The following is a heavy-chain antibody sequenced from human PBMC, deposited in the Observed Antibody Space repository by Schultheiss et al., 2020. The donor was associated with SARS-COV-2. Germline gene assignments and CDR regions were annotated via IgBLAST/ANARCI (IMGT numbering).Heavy chain of an antibody. CDR3: ARESGDDDLNWFDP. V-gene: IGHV3-21*01. CDR2: ISGSGGST. D-gene: IGHD2-21*02. J-gene: IGHJ5*02. Sequence: GESLKISCAASGFTFSSYSMNWVRQAPGKGLEWVSAISGSGGSTYYADSVKGRFTISRENAKNSLYLQMNSLRAGDTAVYFCARESGDDDLNWFDPWGQGTLVTVSS. CDR1: GFTFSSYS.